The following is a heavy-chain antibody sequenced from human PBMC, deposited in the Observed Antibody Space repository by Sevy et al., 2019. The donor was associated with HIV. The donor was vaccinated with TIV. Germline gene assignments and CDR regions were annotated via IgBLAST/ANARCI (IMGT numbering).Heavy chain of an antibody. D-gene: IGHD2-2*01. CDR2: ITASANYI. Sequence: GGSLRLSCAASGFTFSNHGMNWVRQAPGKGLEWVSPITASANYIYYADSVKGRFTISRDNAKKSLYLQMNSLRAEDTAVYYCARDWLPADLYGMDVWGQGTTVTVSS. V-gene: IGHV3-21*01. CDR3: ARDWLPADLYGMDV. CDR1: GFTFSNHG. J-gene: IGHJ6*02.